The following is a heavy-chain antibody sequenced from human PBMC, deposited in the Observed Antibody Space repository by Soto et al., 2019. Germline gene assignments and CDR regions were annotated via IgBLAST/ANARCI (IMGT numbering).Heavy chain of an antibody. CDR1: GFTFSSYA. J-gene: IGHJ4*02. D-gene: IGHD3-10*01. Sequence: GRSLRLSCAASGFTFSSYAMSWVRQAPGKGLEWVSAISGSGGSTYYADSVKGRFTISRDNSKNTLYLQMNSLRAEDTAVYYCAKSTVGRHGATDYWGQGTLVTVSS. CDR2: ISGSGGST. V-gene: IGHV3-23*01. CDR3: AKSTVGRHGATDY.